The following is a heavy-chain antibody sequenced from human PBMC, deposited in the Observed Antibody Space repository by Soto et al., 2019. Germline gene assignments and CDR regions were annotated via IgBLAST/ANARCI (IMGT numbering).Heavy chain of an antibody. D-gene: IGHD2-15*01. CDR2: INVGNGNT. J-gene: IGHJ4*02. CDR3: AREGAHYTPLDH. CDR1: GYTFTYYA. V-gene: IGHV1-3*01. Sequence: ASVKVACKASGYTFTYYAIHWVRQAPGQGLEWMGWINVGNGNTGYSRKFQGRVTNARDMSASTAYIEVTSLTSEDTDIYYCAREGAHYTPLDHWGQGTLVTVS.